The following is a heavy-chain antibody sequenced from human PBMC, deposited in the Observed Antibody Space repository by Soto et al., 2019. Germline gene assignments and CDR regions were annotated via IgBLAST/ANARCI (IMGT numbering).Heavy chain of an antibody. J-gene: IGHJ5*02. CDR2: INPDNGNT. CDR1: GYTFTRYT. CDR3: ARRIATGQLDP. V-gene: IGHV1-3*01. D-gene: IGHD2-15*01. Sequence: QVQLVQSGAEVKKPGASVKISCNASGYTFTRYTMNWVRQAPGQRLEWMGWINPDNGNTKSSQKFQDRVIITRDTSASTAYMDLSSLRSEDTAVYCCARRIATGQLDPWGQGTLVTVSS.